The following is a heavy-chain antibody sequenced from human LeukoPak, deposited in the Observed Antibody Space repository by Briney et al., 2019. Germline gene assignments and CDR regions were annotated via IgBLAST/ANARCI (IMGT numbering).Heavy chain of an antibody. CDR1: GFTFSSYE. V-gene: IGHV3-48*03. Sequence: GGSLRLSCAASGFTFSSYEMNWVRQAPGKGLEWVSYISSSGSTIYYADSVKGRFTISRDNAKNSLYLQMNSLRAEDTAVYYCARAALVGATLYYFDYWGQGTLVTVSS. D-gene: IGHD1-26*01. J-gene: IGHJ4*02. CDR3: ARAALVGATLYYFDY. CDR2: ISSSGSTI.